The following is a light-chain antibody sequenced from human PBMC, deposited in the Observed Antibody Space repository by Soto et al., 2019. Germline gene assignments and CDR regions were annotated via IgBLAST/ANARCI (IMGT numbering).Light chain of an antibody. V-gene: IGKV3-15*01. CDR3: QQYNNWPPGIT. Sequence: EIVMTQSPATLSVSPGERATLSGRASQSVSSNLAWYQQKPGQAPRLLIYGASTGATGIPARFSGSGSGTEVTLTISSLQSEDFAVYYCQQYNNWPPGITFGQGKRLEVK. J-gene: IGKJ5*01. CDR1: QSVSSN. CDR2: GAS.